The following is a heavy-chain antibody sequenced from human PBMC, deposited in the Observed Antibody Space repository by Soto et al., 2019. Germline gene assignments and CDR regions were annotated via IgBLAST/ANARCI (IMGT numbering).Heavy chain of an antibody. CDR2: ITAYNGNT. D-gene: IGHD1-26*01. J-gene: IGHJ5*02. CDR1: GYTFTTYA. CDR3: ATGRIVGATSPWVT. Sequence: QVQLVQSGAEVKKPGASVKVSCKASGYTFTTYAITWVQQAPGQGLEWMGWITAYNGNTNYAQKLQGRVTMTTDTSTSTAYMELRSLRSDDTAMYYCATGRIVGATSPWVTWGQGTLVTVSS. V-gene: IGHV1-18*01.